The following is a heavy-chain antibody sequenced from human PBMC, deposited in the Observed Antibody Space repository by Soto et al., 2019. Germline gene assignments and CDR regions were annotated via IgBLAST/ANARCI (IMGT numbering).Heavy chain of an antibody. CDR1: GGSINSGDYY. V-gene: IGHV4-30-4*01. D-gene: IGHD3-22*01. CDR3: ARGGYYDSSGYSLFDY. J-gene: IGHJ4*02. Sequence: LSLTCTVSGGSINSGDYYWSWIRQPPGKGLEWIGYIYYSGSTYYNPSLKSRVTISVDTSKNQFSLKLSSVTAADTAVYYCARGGYYDSSGYSLFDYWGQGTLVTVSS. CDR2: IYYSGST.